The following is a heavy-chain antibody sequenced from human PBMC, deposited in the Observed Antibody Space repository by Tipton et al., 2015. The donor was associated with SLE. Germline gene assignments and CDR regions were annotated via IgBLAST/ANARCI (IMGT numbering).Heavy chain of an antibody. D-gene: IGHD1-26*01. CDR3: ARGSLVRGTDY. Sequence: SLRLSCAASGFTFSSYEMNWVRQAPGKGLEWVSVIYSGGTTYYADSVKGRFTISRDNSKNTLYLQMNSLRAEDTAVYYCARGSLVRGTDYWGQGTLVTVSS. J-gene: IGHJ4*02. V-gene: IGHV3-66*02. CDR2: IYSGGTT. CDR1: GFTFSSYE.